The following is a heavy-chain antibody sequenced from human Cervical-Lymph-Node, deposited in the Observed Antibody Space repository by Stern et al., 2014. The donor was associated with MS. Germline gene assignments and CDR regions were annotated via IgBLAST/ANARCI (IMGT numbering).Heavy chain of an antibody. V-gene: IGHV5-51*01. J-gene: IGHJ4*02. CDR2: IYPYDSAT. CDR3: ARHVQGFDY. CDR1: GYSFTIYY. Sequence: EDQLVESGAEVKKPGESLKISCKLSGYSFTIYYIACVRQMPGKGLEWMGVIYPYDSATTSSPSFQGQFTISADKSITTAYLQWSSLRASDTAMYYCARHVQGFDYWGQGTLVTVSS.